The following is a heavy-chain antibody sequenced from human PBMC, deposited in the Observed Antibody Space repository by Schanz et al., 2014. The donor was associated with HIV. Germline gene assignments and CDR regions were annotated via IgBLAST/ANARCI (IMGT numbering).Heavy chain of an antibody. D-gene: IGHD1-7*01. Sequence: QVQLVESGGGVVQPGKSLRLSCAASGFTFSSYGMHWVRQAPGKGLEWVAAINGDGSITVLADSAKGRFTVSRDNSKNTLYLQMNSLRAEDTAVYYCAKDRITGTTGVPYYYYGMDVWGQGTTVTVSS. CDR3: AKDRITGTTGVPYYYYGMDV. V-gene: IGHV3-30*18. CDR1: GFTFSSYG. CDR2: INGDGSIT. J-gene: IGHJ6*02.